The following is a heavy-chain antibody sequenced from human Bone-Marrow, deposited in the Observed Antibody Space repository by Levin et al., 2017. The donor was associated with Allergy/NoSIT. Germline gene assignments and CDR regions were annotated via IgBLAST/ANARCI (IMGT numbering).Heavy chain of an antibody. Sequence: PVASVKVSCKVSGYTLTELSMHWVRQAPGKGLEWMGGFDPEDGETIYAQKFQGRVTMTEDTSTDTAYMELSSLRSEDTAVYYCATPYYDSSGYYYQYYFDYWGQGTLVTVSS. CDR3: ATPYYDSSGYYYQYYFDY. CDR2: FDPEDGET. D-gene: IGHD3-22*01. CDR1: GYTLTELS. V-gene: IGHV1-24*01. J-gene: IGHJ4*02.